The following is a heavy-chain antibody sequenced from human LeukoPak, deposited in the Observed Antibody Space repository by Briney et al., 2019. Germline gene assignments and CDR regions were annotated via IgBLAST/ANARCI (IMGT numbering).Heavy chain of an antibody. CDR1: GGPITNWC. J-gene: IGHJ4*02. Sequence: SETLSLTCTVSGGPITNWCWSWIRQPAGKGLERIGRFCFIGNTNYNPSLKSRVTLSVDKSKNQFFLKLSSLTAADTAIYYCATGGGDFDYWGQGTLVTVSS. CDR3: ATGGGDFDY. V-gene: IGHV4-4*07. D-gene: IGHD2-15*01. CDR2: FCFIGNT.